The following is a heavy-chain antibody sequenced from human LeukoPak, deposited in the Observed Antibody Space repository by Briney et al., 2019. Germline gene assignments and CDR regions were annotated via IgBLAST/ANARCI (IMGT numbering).Heavy chain of an antibody. Sequence: GGSLRLSCAASGFTFSSYSMNWVRQAPGKGLEWVSYISSSSSTIYYADSVKGRFTISRDNSKNTLYLQMNSLRAEDTAVYYCARDFGELLNYWGQGTLVTVSS. CDR3: ARDFGELLNY. J-gene: IGHJ4*02. D-gene: IGHD3-10*01. V-gene: IGHV3-48*01. CDR1: GFTFSSYS. CDR2: ISSSSSTI.